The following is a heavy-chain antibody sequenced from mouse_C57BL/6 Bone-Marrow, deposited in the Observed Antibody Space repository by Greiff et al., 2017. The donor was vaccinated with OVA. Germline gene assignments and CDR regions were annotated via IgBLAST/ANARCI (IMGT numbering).Heavy chain of an antibody. J-gene: IGHJ3*01. CDR2: IWTGGGT. D-gene: IGHD2-4*01. CDR1: GFSFTSYA. CDR3: ARGDYYDYSQAWFAY. Sequence: VKLVESGPGLVAPSQSLSITCTVSGFSFTSYAISWVRQPPGKGLEWLGVIWTGGGTNYNSALKSRLSISKDNSKSQVFLKMNSLQTDDTARYYCARGDYYDYSQAWFAYWGQGTLVTVSA. V-gene: IGHV2-9-1*01.